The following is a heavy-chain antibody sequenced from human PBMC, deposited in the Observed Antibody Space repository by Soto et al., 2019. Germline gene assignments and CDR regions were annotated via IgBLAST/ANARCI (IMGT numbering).Heavy chain of an antibody. V-gene: IGHV3-15*01. Sequence: EVQLVESGGGLVQPGGSLRLSCAASGFTFSNAWMSWVRQAPGKGLEWVGRIKSKTDGGTTDYAAPVKGRFTISRDDSKNTLYLQMNSLKTEDTAVYYCTTDLGASTVTTGFDYWGQGTLVTVSS. CDR3: TTDLGASTVTTGFDY. D-gene: IGHD4-17*01. J-gene: IGHJ4*02. CDR2: IKSKTDGGTT. CDR1: GFTFSNAW.